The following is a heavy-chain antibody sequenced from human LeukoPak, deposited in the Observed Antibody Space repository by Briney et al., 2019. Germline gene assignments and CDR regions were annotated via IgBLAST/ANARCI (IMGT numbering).Heavy chain of an antibody. V-gene: IGHV3-7*03. Sequence: AGGSLRLSCAASGFTFSTTWMTWVRQTPGKGLELVANINIDGSQRYLADSVEGRFTISRDNVKNTLYLQMSSLRVEDTAVYHCARDPGWGALDYWGQGALVIVSS. CDR1: GFTFSTTW. CDR2: INIDGSQR. J-gene: IGHJ4*02. D-gene: IGHD3-16*01. CDR3: ARDPGWGALDY.